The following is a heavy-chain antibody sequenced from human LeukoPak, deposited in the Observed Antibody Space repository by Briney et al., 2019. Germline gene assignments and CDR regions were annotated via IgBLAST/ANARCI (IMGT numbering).Heavy chain of an antibody. CDR2: IFHSGTT. J-gene: IGHJ6*02. Sequence: SETLSLTCTVSDEVITSNNWWSWVRQSPGKGLEWIGEIFHSGTTRYKASLESRVTMLLDKSKNQFSLRLSSVTAADTAVYYCARQQWEQQGRDYYFNGLDVWGPGTTVIVSS. CDR3: ARQQWEQQGRDYYFNGLDV. D-gene: IGHD1-26*01. V-gene: IGHV4-4*02. CDR1: DEVITSNNW.